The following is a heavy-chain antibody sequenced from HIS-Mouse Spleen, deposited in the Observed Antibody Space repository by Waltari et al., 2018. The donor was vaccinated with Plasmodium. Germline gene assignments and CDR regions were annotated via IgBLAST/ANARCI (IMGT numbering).Heavy chain of an antibody. CDR3: VRGMKSSSSAFDI. CDR1: GFTFSGNS. CDR2: IYSGGST. D-gene: IGHD6-6*01. Sequence: EVQLVESGGGLIQHGGSLGLSCAASGFTFSGNSRSWVRQDPGKGLELVSVIYSGGSTYYADAVKGRFTISRDNSKNTLYLQMNSLRAEDTAVYYCVRGMKSSSSAFDIWGQGTMVTVSS. V-gene: IGHV3-53*01. J-gene: IGHJ3*02.